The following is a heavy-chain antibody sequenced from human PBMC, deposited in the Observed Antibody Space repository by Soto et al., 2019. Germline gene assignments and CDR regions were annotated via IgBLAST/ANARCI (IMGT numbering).Heavy chain of an antibody. CDR2: IDWDDDK. CDR1: GFSLSTSGMC. Sequence: GSGPTLVNPTQTLTLTCTFSGFSLSTSGMCVSWIRQPPGKALEWLALIDWDDDKYYSTSLKTRLTISKDTSKNQVVLTMTNMDPVDTVTYYCARLSVPVEMATPNYYYYYGMDVWGQGTTVTVSS. D-gene: IGHD5-12*01. CDR3: ARLSVPVEMATPNYYYYYGMDV. J-gene: IGHJ6*02. V-gene: IGHV2-70*01.